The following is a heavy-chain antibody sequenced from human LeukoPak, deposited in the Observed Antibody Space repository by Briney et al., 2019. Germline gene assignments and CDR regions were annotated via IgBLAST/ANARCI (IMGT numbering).Heavy chain of an antibody. CDR2: IRYDGRNK. V-gene: IGHV3-30*02. CDR3: AKDQDSGSLGVDYYFDY. CDR1: GFTFSSYG. Sequence: PGGSLRPSCAASGFTFSSYGMHWVRQAPGKGLEWVAFIRYDGRNKYYADSVKGRFTISRDNSKNTLYLQMNSLRAEDTAVYYCAKDQDSGSLGVDYYFDYWGQGTLVTVSS. J-gene: IGHJ4*02. D-gene: IGHD1-26*01.